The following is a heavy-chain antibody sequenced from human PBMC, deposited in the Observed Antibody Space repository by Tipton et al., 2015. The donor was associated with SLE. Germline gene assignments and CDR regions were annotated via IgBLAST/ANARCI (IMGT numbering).Heavy chain of an antibody. CDR1: GFTFSSYS. Sequence: SLRLSCAASGFTFSSYSMNWVRQAPGKGLEWVSSISSSSSYIYYADSVKGRFTISRDNAKNSLYPQMNSLRAEDTAVYYCARGSEGSSSWYGEDYWGQGTLVTVSS. V-gene: IGHV3-21*01. D-gene: IGHD6-13*01. CDR3: ARGSEGSSSWYGEDY. J-gene: IGHJ4*02. CDR2: ISSSSSYI.